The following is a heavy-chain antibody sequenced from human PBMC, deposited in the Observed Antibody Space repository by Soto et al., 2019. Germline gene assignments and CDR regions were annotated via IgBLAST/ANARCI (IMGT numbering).Heavy chain of an antibody. CDR3: ARCGEWELREGIDY. D-gene: IGHD1-26*01. V-gene: IGHV3-30-3*01. CDR2: ISYDGSNK. CDR1: GFTFSSYA. Sequence: GGSLRLSCAASGFTFSSYAMHWVRQAPGKGLEWVAVISYDGSNKYYADSVKGRFTISRDNSKNTLYLQMNSLRAEDTAVYYCARCGEWELREGIDYWGQGTLVTVSS. J-gene: IGHJ4*02.